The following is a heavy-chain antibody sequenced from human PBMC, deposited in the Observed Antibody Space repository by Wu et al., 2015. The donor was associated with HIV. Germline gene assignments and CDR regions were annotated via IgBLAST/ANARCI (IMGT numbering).Heavy chain of an antibody. CDR3: ARGRYSGYDSPRVYYYYMDV. CDR1: GDTFNKYA. D-gene: IGHD5-12*01. V-gene: IGHV1-69*14. J-gene: IGHJ6*03. Sequence: QVQLVQPGAGVRKPGSSVMVSCKASGDTFNKYAINWVRQAPGQGLEWMGGIVPVYNIPNYAEKFQDRVTITADRSTSTAYMELSSLRSADTAIYYCARGRYSGYDSPRVYYYYMDVWGLGTTVIVSS. CDR2: IVPVYNIP.